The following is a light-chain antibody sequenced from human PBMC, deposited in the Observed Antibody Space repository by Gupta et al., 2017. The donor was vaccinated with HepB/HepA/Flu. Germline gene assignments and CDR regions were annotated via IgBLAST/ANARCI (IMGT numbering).Light chain of an antibody. V-gene: IGKV3-15*01. J-gene: IGKJ2*01. Sequence: EIVMTQSPATLSVSPGERATLSCRASQSVSSNLAWYQQKPGQAPRLLIYGASTRATGIPARFNGSGSGTEFTLTISRLQSEDFAVNYCQQYNNWPRATFGQGTKLEIK. CDR3: QQYNNWPRAT. CDR1: QSVSSN. CDR2: GAS.